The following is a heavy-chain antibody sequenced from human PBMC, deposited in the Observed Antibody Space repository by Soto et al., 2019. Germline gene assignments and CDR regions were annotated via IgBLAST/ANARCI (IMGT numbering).Heavy chain of an antibody. CDR1: GFSLTNGRMG. CDR2: FFSDAER. J-gene: IGHJ6*02. V-gene: IGHV2-26*01. D-gene: IGHD4-17*01. CDR3: ARMDGDYNYHGLDV. Sequence: QVTLKESGPVLVKPTETLTLTCSVSGFSLTNGRMGVSWIRQPPGKALEWLAHFFSDAERSYSTSMQSRLNMYKDFSGRQVVLTMTNMAPADTATYYCARMDGDYNYHGLDVWGHGIAVTVSS.